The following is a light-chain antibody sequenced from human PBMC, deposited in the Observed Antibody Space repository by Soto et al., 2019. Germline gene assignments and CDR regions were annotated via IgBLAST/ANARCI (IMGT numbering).Light chain of an antibody. CDR1: QSVSSND. CDR3: QQYGGSPRS. J-gene: IGKJ1*01. CDR2: GAS. Sequence: EIVLTQSPGSLSLSPGERATLSCRASQSVSSNDLAWYQQKPGQAPRLLIYGASSRATGIPDRFSGSGSGTDITLTISRLEPEDFAVYYCQQYGGSPRSFGQGTKVEFK. V-gene: IGKV3-20*01.